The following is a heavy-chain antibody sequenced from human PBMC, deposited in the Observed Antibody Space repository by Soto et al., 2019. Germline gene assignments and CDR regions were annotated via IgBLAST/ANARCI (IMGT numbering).Heavy chain of an antibody. J-gene: IGHJ6*03. CDR2: IYSGGDT. D-gene: IGHD3-16*01. CDR3: ARGGGQSHYFMNV. V-gene: IGHV3-53*04. Sequence: EEQLVESGGGLVQPGRSLRLSCASFGFTLSNNYLSWFRQAPGKGLEWYSVIYSGGDTYYADYVKGRFTISRHNSKNTLSLQMNILRAKDTAVYYCARGGGQSHYFMNVWGKGSTGTVSS. CDR1: GFTLSNNY.